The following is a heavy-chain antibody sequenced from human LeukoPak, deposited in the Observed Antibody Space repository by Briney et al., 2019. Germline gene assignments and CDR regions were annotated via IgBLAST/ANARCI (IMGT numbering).Heavy chain of an antibody. CDR3: ARDYYDFWSGYYIGGYFDY. CDR2: IYSGGST. V-gene: IGHV3-53*05. J-gene: IGHJ4*02. D-gene: IGHD3-3*01. Sequence: GGSLRLSCAASGFTVSSNYMSWVRQAPGKGLEWVSVIYSGGSTYYADSVKGRFTISRDNSKNTLYLQMNSLRAEDTAVYYCARDYYDFWSGYYIGGYFDYWGQGTLVTVSS. CDR1: GFTVSSNY.